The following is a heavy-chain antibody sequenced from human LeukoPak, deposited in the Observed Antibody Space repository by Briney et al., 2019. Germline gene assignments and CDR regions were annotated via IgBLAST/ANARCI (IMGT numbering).Heavy chain of an antibody. CDR1: GGTFSSYA. J-gene: IGHJ4*02. CDR2: IIPIFGTA. CDR3: ARETGIAAAGTTYYFDN. D-gene: IGHD6-13*01. Sequence: SVKVSCKASGGTFSSYAISWVRQAPGQGLEWMGGIIPIFGTANYAQKFQGRVTITADKSTSTAYMELSSLRSEDTAVYYCARETGIAAAGTTYYFDNWGQGTLVTVSS. V-gene: IGHV1-69*06.